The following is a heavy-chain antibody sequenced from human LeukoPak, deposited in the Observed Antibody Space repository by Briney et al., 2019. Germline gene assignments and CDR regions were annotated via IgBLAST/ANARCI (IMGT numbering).Heavy chain of an antibody. Sequence: GGSLRLSCAASGFTFSSYSLNWVRQAPGKGLEWVSSISGSSSYIYYADSVKGRFTISRDNSKNTLYLQMNSLRDEDTAVYYCAKFEFGFWGQGTLVTVSS. J-gene: IGHJ4*02. CDR2: ISGSSSYI. CDR3: AKFEFGF. D-gene: IGHD3-16*01. V-gene: IGHV3-21*04. CDR1: GFTFSSYS.